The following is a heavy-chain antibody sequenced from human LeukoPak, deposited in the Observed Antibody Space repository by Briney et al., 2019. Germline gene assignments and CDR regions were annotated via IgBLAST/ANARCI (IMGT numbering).Heavy chain of an antibody. D-gene: IGHD4-17*01. Sequence: GGSLRLSCAASGFTFSNYGMHWVRQAPGKGLEWVAVIWYDGSNKYYADFVKGRFTISRDNSKNTLYLQMNSLRAEDTAVYYCARDRYGDHDYYYGMDVWGQGTTVTVSS. CDR3: ARDRYGDHDYYYGMDV. J-gene: IGHJ6*02. CDR2: IWYDGSNK. V-gene: IGHV3-33*08. CDR1: GFTFSNYG.